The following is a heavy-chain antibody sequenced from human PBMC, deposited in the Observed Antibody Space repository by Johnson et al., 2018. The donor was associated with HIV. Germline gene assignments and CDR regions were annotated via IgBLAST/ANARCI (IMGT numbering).Heavy chain of an antibody. CDR2: IKQDGSEK. V-gene: IGHV3-7*05. CDR1: GFTFSSYW. D-gene: IGHD3-22*01. CDR3: ARERVGYYDSSGDVAFDI. J-gene: IGHJ3*02. Sequence: VQLVESGGGLVQPGGSLRLSCAASGFTFSSYWMSWVRQAPGKGLEWVANIKQDGSEKYYVDSVKGRFTISRDNAKNSLYLQMNSLRAEDTAVYYCARERVGYYDSSGDVAFDIWGQRTMVTVSS.